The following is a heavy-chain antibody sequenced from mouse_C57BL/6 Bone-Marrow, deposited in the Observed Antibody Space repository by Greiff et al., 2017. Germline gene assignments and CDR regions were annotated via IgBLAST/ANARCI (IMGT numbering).Heavy chain of an antibody. CDR2: IYPVSGET. Sequence: LQESGAELASPGASVTLSCKASGYTFTDHIMNWVKKRPGQGLEWIGRIYPVSGETNYNQKFMGKATFSVDRSSSTVYMVLNSLTSEDPAVYYCALNYYGSRPYAMDYWGQGTSVTVSS. J-gene: IGHJ4*01. CDR3: ALNYYGSRPYAMDY. V-gene: IGHV1-11*01. D-gene: IGHD1-1*01. CDR1: GYTFTDHI.